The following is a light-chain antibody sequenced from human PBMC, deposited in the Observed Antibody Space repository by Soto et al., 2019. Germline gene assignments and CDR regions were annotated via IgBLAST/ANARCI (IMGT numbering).Light chain of an antibody. J-gene: IGKJ4*01. CDR2: GAF. Sequence: EIVMTQSPATLSVSPGERATLSCRASQSVSSNLAWYQQKPGQAPRLLIYGAFTRATGIPARFSGSGSGTEFTLTISSLQSEDFAVYYCQQYNNWLALTFGGGTKVDIK. V-gene: IGKV3-15*01. CDR3: QQYNNWLALT. CDR1: QSVSSN.